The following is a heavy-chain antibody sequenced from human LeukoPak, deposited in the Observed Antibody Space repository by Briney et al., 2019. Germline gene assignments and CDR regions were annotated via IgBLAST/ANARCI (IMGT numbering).Heavy chain of an antibody. CDR3: ARVRKTIFGVAHFDY. V-gene: IGHV4-59*12. J-gene: IGHJ4*02. CDR1: GDFITAYY. Sequence: SETLSLTCTVSGDFITAYYWSWIRQPPGKGLEWIGYIYYSGSTYYNPSLKSRVTISVDTSKNQFSLKLSSVTAADTAVYYCARVRKTIFGVAHFDYWGQGTLVTVSS. CDR2: IYYSGST. D-gene: IGHD3-3*01.